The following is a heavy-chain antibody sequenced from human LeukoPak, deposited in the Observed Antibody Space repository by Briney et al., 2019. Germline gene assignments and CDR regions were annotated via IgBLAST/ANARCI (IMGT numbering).Heavy chain of an antibody. CDR2: ISSSSSTI. V-gene: IGHV3-48*01. CDR3: ARGSFGP. Sequence: GGSLRLSCAASGFTFSSYNMNWVRQAPGKGLEWVSYISSSSSTIYYADSVKGRFTISRDNAKNSLYLQVNSLRAEDTAVYYCARGSFGPWGQGTMVTVSS. CDR1: GFTFSSYN. J-gene: IGHJ3*01. D-gene: IGHD1-26*01.